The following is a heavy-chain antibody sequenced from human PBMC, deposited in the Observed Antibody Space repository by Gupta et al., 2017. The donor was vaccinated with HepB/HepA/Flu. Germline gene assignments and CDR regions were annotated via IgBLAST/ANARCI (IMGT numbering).Heavy chain of an antibody. CDR3: AKEYLEQWLVT. D-gene: IGHD6-19*01. CDR2: VSKDASIK. Sequence: QMQLAESGGGVVQPGRSLRLSCAASPFTFRNYGMHWVRQAPGKGPEGVASVSKDASIKYYADSVKGRFTISRDNSKNTLFLQMTSLRFDDTALYFCAKEYLEQWLVTWGQGTLVTVSS. CDR1: PFTFRNYG. J-gene: IGHJ4*02. V-gene: IGHV3-30*18.